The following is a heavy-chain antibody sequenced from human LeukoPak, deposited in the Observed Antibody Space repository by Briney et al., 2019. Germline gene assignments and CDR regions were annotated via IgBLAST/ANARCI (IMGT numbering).Heavy chain of an antibody. J-gene: IGHJ4*02. CDR2: MSYDGSNR. CDR1: GFTFSSYA. D-gene: IGHD6-13*01. CDR3: ARDRGIAAATFYYFDY. Sequence: GGSLRLSCAASGFTFSSYAMHWVRQAPGKGLEWVAVMSYDGSNRYYADSVKGRFTISRDNSKNTLYLQMNSLRAEDTAVYYCARDRGIAAATFYYFDYWGQGTLVTVSS. V-gene: IGHV3-30-3*01.